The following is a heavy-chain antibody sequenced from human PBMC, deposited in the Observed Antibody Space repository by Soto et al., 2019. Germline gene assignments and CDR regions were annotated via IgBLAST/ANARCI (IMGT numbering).Heavy chain of an antibody. J-gene: IGHJ6*03. CDR2: ISGSGGST. CDR1: GFTFSSYA. V-gene: IGHV3-23*01. CDR3: AKDLVSGSSWYLSYSSYYYYYMDV. Sequence: GGSLRLSCAASGFTFSSYAMSWVRQAPGKGLEWVSAISGSGGSTYYADSVKGRFTISRDNSKNTLYLQMNSLRAEDTAVYYCAKDLVSGSSWYLSYSSYYYYYMDVWGKGTTVTVSS. D-gene: IGHD6-13*01.